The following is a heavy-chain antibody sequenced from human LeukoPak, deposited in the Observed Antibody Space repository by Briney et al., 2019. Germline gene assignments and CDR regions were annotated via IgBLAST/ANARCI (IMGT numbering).Heavy chain of an antibody. D-gene: IGHD6-19*01. CDR3: AQGYLSGWYPH. CDR1: GFSVSSSG. Sequence: GGSLRLSCTVSGFSVSSSGMSWVRQAPGKGLELISAISVDGETALYADSVKGRFIIPRDNSKNTLYLQMNSLRAEDTAVYYCAQGYLSGWYPHWGQGSLVSVSS. V-gene: IGHV3-23*01. J-gene: IGHJ4*02. CDR2: ISVDGETA.